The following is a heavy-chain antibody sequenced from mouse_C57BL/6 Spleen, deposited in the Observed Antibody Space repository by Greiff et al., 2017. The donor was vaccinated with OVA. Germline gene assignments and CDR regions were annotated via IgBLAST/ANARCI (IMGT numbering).Heavy chain of an antibody. CDR2: IDPEDGDT. CDR3: TTELLGYAMDY. CDR1: GFNIKDYY. V-gene: IGHV14-1*01. D-gene: IGHD1-1*01. J-gene: IGHJ4*01. Sequence: VHVKQSGAELVRPGASVKLSCTASGFNIKDYYMHWVKQRPEQGLEWIGRIDPEDGDTEYAPKFQGKATMTADTSSNTAYLQLSSLTSEDTAVYYCTTELLGYAMDYWGQGTSVTVSS.